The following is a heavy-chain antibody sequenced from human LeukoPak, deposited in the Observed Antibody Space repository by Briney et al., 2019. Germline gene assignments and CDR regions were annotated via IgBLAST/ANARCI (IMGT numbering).Heavy chain of an antibody. Sequence: GASVKVSCKVSGYTLTELSMHWVRQAPGKGLEWMGGFDPEDGETIDAQKFQGRVTMTEDTSTDTAYMELSSLRSEDTAVYCCATATTVTTTGDAFDIWGQGTMVTVSS. J-gene: IGHJ3*02. CDR1: GYTLTELS. CDR3: ATATTVTTTGDAFDI. V-gene: IGHV1-24*01. D-gene: IGHD4-17*01. CDR2: FDPEDGET.